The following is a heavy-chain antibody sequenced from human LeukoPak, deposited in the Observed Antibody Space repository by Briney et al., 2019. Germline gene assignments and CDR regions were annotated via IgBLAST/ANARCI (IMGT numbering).Heavy chain of an antibody. CDR3: ARSFVREWSSGYYLDY. Sequence: SETLSLTCTVSGGSISSYYWSWIRQPPGKGLEWIGYIYYSGSTNYNPSLKSRVTISVDTSKNQFSLKLSSVTAADTAVYYCARSFVREWSSGYYLDYWGQGTLVTVSS. CDR1: GGSISSYY. D-gene: IGHD3-22*01. V-gene: IGHV4-59*08. J-gene: IGHJ4*02. CDR2: IYYSGST.